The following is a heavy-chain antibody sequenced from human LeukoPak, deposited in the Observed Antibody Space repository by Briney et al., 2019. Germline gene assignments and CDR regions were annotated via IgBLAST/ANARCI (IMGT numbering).Heavy chain of an antibody. CDR3: AREGGYGDYRVYYYGMDV. CDR1: GYTFTSYG. J-gene: IGHJ6*02. D-gene: IGHD4-17*01. V-gene: IGHV1-18*01. CDR2: ISAYNGNT. Sequence: ASVKVSCKASGYTFTSYGISWVRQAPGQGLEWMGWISAYNGNTNYAQKLQGRVTMTTDTSTSTAYMELRSLSADDTAVYYCAREGGYGDYRVYYYGMDVWGQGTTVTVSS.